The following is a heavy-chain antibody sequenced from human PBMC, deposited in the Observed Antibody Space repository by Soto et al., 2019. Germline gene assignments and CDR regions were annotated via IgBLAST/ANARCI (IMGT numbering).Heavy chain of an antibody. CDR1: GYTLTELS. CDR2: IIPILGIA. CDR3: ARDILYYCAALPRY. Sequence: GASVKVSCKVSGYTLTELSRHWVRQAPGKGLEWMGRIIPILGIANYAQKFQGRVTITADKSTSTAYMELSSLRSEDTAVYYCARDILYYCAALPRYWGQGTLVTVSS. V-gene: IGHV1-69*04. J-gene: IGHJ4*02. D-gene: IGHD3-10*01.